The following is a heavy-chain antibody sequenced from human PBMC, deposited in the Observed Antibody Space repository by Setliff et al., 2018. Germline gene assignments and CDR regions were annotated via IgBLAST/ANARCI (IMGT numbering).Heavy chain of an antibody. V-gene: IGHV3-13*04. CDR1: GFTFSRYD. Sequence: GSLRLSCAASGFTFSRYDIHWVRQVTGKGLEWVSGTAAAGDTYYADSVKGRFTISRDNAKNSLYLQMNSLGAEDTSLFYCARAHRYFSDTSGYFYDQGRSAFDVWGQGTMVTVSS. D-gene: IGHD3-22*01. CDR3: ARAHRYFSDTSGYFYDQGRSAFDV. CDR2: TAAAGDT. J-gene: IGHJ3*01.